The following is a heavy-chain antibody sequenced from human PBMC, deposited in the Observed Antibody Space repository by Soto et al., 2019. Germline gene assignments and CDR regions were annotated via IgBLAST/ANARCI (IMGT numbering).Heavy chain of an antibody. CDR3: ARTLIVRFLEWLSVGGMDYGMDV. Sequence: GGSLRLSCAASGFTFSSYAMHWVRQAPGKGPEWVAVISYDGSNKYYADSVKGRFTISRDNSKNTLYPQMNSLRAEDTAVYYCARTLIVRFLEWLSVGGMDYGMDVWGQGTTVTVSS. CDR2: ISYDGSNK. D-gene: IGHD3-3*01. V-gene: IGHV3-30-3*01. J-gene: IGHJ6*02. CDR1: GFTFSSYA.